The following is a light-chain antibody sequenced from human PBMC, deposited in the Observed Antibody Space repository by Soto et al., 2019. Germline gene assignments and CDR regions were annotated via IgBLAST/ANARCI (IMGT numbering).Light chain of an antibody. J-gene: IGLJ1*01. CDR1: SSDVGSYNR. Sequence: QSALTQPPSVSGSPGQSVTISCTGTSSDVGSYNRVSWYQQPPGTAPKLMIYEVSNRPSGVPDRFSGSKSDNTASLTISGLQPEDEADYYCNSYTSSNTYVFGTGTKVTVL. CDR3: NSYTSSNTYV. V-gene: IGLV2-18*02. CDR2: EVS.